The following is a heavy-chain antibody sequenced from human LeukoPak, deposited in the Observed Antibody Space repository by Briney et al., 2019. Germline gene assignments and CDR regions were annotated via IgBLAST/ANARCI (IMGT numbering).Heavy chain of an antibody. V-gene: IGHV3-23*01. J-gene: IGHJ4*02. CDR1: GFTFSTYG. CDR3: AKDRGY. Sequence: GGSLRLSCAASGFTFSTYGMTWVRQAPGKGLEWVSGISGSGDTTYYADSVKGRFTVSGDNSKNTLYLQMNSLTADDTAVYYCAKDRGYWGQGALVTVSS. D-gene: IGHD5-24*01. CDR2: ISGSGDTT.